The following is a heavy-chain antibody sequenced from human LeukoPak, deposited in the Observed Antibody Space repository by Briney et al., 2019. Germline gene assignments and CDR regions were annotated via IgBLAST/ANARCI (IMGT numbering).Heavy chain of an antibody. CDR2: MYYSGST. Sequence: SETLSLTCTVSGDSISSSAYYWGWIRQPPGKGLEWIGSMYYSGSTYYNPSLKSRVTISIDTSKNQFSLKLSSVTAADTAVYYCARAGGLTLLRGAVNSWFDPWGQGTLVTVSS. CDR3: ARAGGLTLLRGAVNSWFDP. J-gene: IGHJ5*02. CDR1: GDSISSSAYY. D-gene: IGHD3-10*01. V-gene: IGHV4-39*07.